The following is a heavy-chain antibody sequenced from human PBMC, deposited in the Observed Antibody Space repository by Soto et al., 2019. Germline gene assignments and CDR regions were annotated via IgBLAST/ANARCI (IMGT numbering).Heavy chain of an antibody. Sequence: EVQLLESGGGLVQPGWSLRLSCAASGFTFSSYTMAWVRQAPGKGLDWVSSISDTGGNTYYADSVKGRFTISRDNSKNTLYLQMNSLRADDTALYYCARGGNSWYNYWGQGALVTVSS. CDR2: ISDTGGNT. V-gene: IGHV3-23*01. CDR1: GFTFSSYT. J-gene: IGHJ4*02. CDR3: ARGGNSWYNY. D-gene: IGHD6-13*01.